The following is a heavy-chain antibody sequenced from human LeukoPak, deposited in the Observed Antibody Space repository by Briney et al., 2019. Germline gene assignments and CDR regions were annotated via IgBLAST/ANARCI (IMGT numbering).Heavy chain of an antibody. Sequence: PSETLSLTCTVSGGSVSTTLFYWGWIRQPPGKGLEWIGNIFYTGTSYYNPSLKSRVTISVGTSKNQFSLKLASVTAADTAVYYCASSDVLTDGVGFLFDYWGRGTLVTVSS. V-gene: IGHV4-39*01. J-gene: IGHJ4*02. D-gene: IGHD3-9*01. CDR2: IFYTGTS. CDR1: GGSVSTTLFY. CDR3: ASSDVLTDGVGFLFDY.